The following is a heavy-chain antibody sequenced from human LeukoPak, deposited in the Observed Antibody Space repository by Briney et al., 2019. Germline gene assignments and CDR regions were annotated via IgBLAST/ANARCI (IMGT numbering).Heavy chain of an antibody. CDR2: IIPIFGTA. J-gene: IGHJ2*01. V-gene: IGHV1-69*13. CDR1: GGTFSSYA. D-gene: IGHD3-22*01. CDR3: ASDSSGYYYAPERNWYFDL. Sequence: ASAKVSCKASGGTFSSYAISWVRQAPGQGLEWMGGIIPIFGTANYAQKFQGRVTITADESTSTAYMELSSLRSEDTAVYYCASDSSGYYYAPERNWYFDLWGRGTLVTVSS.